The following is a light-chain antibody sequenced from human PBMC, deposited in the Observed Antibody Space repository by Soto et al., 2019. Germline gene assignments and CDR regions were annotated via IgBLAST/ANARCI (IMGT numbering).Light chain of an antibody. CDR3: QQYDRSPLT. CDR1: QSVSSSY. J-gene: IGKJ1*01. CDR2: GAS. V-gene: IGKV3-20*01. Sequence: EIVLTQSPGTLSLSPGERATLSCRASQSVSSSYLAWYRQKPGQAPSLLIYGASRRATGIPDRFSGSGSGTDFTLTISRLGPEDFAVYYCQQYDRSPLTFGQGTKVEVK.